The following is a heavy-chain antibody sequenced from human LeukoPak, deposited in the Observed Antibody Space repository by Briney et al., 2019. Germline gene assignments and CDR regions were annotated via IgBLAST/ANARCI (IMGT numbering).Heavy chain of an antibody. Sequence: QPGGSLRLSCAASGFTFSSYAMSWVRQAPGKGLEWVSAISSSGDTRFYADSVKGRFTISRDNAKNSLVLQMNSLRVEDTALYFCAGGYGSYSPDYWGQGTRVTVS. V-gene: IGHV3-23*01. J-gene: IGHJ4*02. CDR1: GFTFSSYA. CDR3: AGGYGSYSPDY. D-gene: IGHD1-26*01. CDR2: ISSSGDTR.